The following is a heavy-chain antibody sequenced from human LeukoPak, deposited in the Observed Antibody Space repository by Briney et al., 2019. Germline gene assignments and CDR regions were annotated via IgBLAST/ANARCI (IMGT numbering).Heavy chain of an antibody. J-gene: IGHJ4*02. CDR2: ISSSSSYI. CDR3: ASSTAVGGYYFDY. V-gene: IGHV3-21*01. CDR1: GFTFSSYS. D-gene: IGHD3-16*01. Sequence: GGSLRLSCAASGFTFSSYSMNWVRQAPGKGLEWVSSISSSSSYIYYADSVKGRFTISRDNAKNSLYLQMNSLRAEDTAVYYCASSTAVGGYYFDYWGQGTLVTVPS.